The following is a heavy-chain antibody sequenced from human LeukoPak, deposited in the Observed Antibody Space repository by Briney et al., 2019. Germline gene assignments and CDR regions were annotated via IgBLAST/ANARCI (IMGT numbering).Heavy chain of an antibody. Sequence: PGGSLRLSCAASGFTFSTYAMNWVRQAPGKGLEWVSTISGSAGSTYYAGSVKGRFTISRDNSKNTLYLQMNSLRAEDTAVYYCARNLYYYDSSGYYYYWGQGTLVTVSS. CDR3: ARNLYYYDSSGYYYY. CDR1: GFTFSTYA. CDR2: ISGSAGST. D-gene: IGHD3-22*01. V-gene: IGHV3-23*01. J-gene: IGHJ4*02.